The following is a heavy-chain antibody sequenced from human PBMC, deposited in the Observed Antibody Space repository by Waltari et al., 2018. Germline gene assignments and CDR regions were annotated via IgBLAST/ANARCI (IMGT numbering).Heavy chain of an antibody. Sequence: EVQLVESGGGLVQPGGSLRLSCAASGFTFSSYSMNWVRQAPGKGLEWVSYISSSSSTKYYADSVKGRFTSSRDNAKNSLYLQRNSLRAEDTAVYYCARPQDWYSSPGYFDYWGQGTLVTVSS. CDR1: GFTFSSYS. CDR2: ISSSSSTK. J-gene: IGHJ4*02. D-gene: IGHD6-13*01. CDR3: ARPQDWYSSPGYFDY. V-gene: IGHV3-48*04.